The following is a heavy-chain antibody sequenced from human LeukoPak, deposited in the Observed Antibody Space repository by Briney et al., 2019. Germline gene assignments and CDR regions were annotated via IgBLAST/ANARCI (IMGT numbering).Heavy chain of an antibody. CDR3: ARGAIDIVVVVAATFFDY. J-gene: IGHJ4*02. V-gene: IGHV1-18*01. D-gene: IGHD2-15*01. CDR2: ISAYNGNT. Sequence: ASVKVSCKASGYTFTSYGISWVRQAPGQGSEWMGWISAYNGNTNYAQKLQGRVTMTTDTSTSTAYMELRSLRSDDTAVYYCARGAIDIVVVVAATFFDYWGQGTLVTVSS. CDR1: GYTFTSYG.